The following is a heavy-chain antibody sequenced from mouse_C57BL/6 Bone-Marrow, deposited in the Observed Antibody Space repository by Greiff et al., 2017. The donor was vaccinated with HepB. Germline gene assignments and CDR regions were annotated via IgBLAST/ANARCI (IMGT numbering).Heavy chain of an antibody. CDR2: IRNKANNHAT. D-gene: IGHD2-4*01. CDR3: TRITTRRRSHWYFDV. Sequence: EVKLVESGGGLVQPGGSMKLSCAASGFTFSDAWMDWVRQSPEKGLEWVAEIRNKANNHATYYAESVKGRFTISRDDSKSSVYLQMNSLRAEDTGIYYCTRITTRRRSHWYFDVWGTGTTVTVSS. CDR1: GFTFSDAW. V-gene: IGHV6-6*01. J-gene: IGHJ1*03.